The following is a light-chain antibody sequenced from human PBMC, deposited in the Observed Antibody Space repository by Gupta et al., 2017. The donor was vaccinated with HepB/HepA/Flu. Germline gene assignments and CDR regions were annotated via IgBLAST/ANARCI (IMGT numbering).Light chain of an antibody. J-gene: IGLJ3*02. CDR1: SSNIGAGYD. CDR2: GNT. Sequence: HSVLTQPPSVSGAPGQRVTLSCTGSSSNIGAGYDVHWYQQLPGTAPKFLIYGNTNRPSGVPDRFSGSKSGTSASLAITGLQAEDEADYYSQSYDSSLSGWVFGGGTKLTVL. V-gene: IGLV1-40*01. CDR3: QSYDSSLSGWV.